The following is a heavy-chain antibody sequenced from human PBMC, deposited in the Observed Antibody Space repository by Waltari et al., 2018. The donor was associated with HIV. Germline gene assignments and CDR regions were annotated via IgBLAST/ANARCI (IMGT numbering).Heavy chain of an antibody. D-gene: IGHD2-21*02. J-gene: IGHJ6*04. CDR3: GGEDLNCGGDCPGPGIYYSYGMDV. CDR2: VNVSGGRA. CDR1: RHTMTTHQ. Sequence: QEQQMYSGDEVKTHGASITITRTPYRHTMTTHQKTYVKQTPGHGLECVGIVNVSGGRAVYEQKCLDVVTMTRDTSTRTAYMGLSSLRSEDTAVYCGGGEDLNCGGDCPGPGIYYSYGMDVWGSGTTVTVSS. V-gene: IGHV1-46*03.